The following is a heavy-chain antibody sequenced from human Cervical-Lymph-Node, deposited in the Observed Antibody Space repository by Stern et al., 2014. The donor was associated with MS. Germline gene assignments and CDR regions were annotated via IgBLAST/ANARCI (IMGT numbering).Heavy chain of an antibody. D-gene: IGHD5-24*01. J-gene: IGHJ6*02. CDR1: RGPTSGTNY. CDR3: AKAQARWLGNEYSSYYDMDV. Sequence: QVQLQESGPGLLKPSQTLSLTCTVSRGPTSGTNYWSWIRHTAGKGQEGIGHCHTTATTTYNPAHQNRVARSIDTSKKLISLRPNSVTVADTAVYFYAKAQARWLGNEYSSYYDMDVWGQGTTVTVSS. V-gene: IGHV4-61*02. CDR2: CHTTATT.